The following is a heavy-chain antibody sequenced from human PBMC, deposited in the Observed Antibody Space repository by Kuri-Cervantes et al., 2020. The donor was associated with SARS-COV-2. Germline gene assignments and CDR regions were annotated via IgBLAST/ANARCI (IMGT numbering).Heavy chain of an antibody. V-gene: IGHV1-46*01. Sequence: ASVKVSCKASGYTFTSYYMHWVRQAPGQGLEWMGIINPSGGSTSYAQKFQGRVTMTGDTSTSTVYMELSSLRSEDTAVYYCARGGYSYGYGSGNWFDPWGQGTLVTVSS. D-gene: IGHD5-18*01. CDR2: INPSGGST. CDR1: GYTFTSYY. CDR3: ARGGYSYGYGSGNWFDP. J-gene: IGHJ5*02.